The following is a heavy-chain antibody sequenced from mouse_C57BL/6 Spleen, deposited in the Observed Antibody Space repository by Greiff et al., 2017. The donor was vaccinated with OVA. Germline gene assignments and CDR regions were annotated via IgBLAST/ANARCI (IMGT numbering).Heavy chain of an antibody. CDR3: ARPTTSGMDY. D-gene: IGHD1-1*01. V-gene: IGHV5-6*01. CDR2: ISSGGSYT. CDR1: GFTFSSYG. Sequence: EVQLVESGGDLVKPGGSLKLSCAASGFTFSSYGMSWVRQTPDKRLEWVATISSGGSYTYYPDSVKGRFTISRDNAKNALYLQMSSLKSEDTAMYYCARPTTSGMDYWGQGTSVTVSS. J-gene: IGHJ4*01.